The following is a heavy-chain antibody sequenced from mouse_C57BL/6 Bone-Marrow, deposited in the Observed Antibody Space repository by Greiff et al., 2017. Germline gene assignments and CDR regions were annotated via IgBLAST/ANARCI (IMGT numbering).Heavy chain of an antibody. D-gene: IGHD2-12*01. CDR2: ISGGGGNT. CDR3: ARLRRYFDY. J-gene: IGHJ2*01. Sequence: DVMLVESGGGLVKPGGSLKLSCAASGFTFSSYTMSWVRQTPEKRLEWVATISGGGGNTYYPDSVKGRFTISRDNAKNTLYLQMSSLRSEDTALYYCARLRRYFDYWGQGTTLTVSS. CDR1: GFTFSSYT. V-gene: IGHV5-9*01.